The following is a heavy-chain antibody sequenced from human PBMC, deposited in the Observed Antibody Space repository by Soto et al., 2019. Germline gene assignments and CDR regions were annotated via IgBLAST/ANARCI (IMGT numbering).Heavy chain of an antibody. D-gene: IGHD3-22*01. V-gene: IGHV1-58*01. CDR3: AAVSPYYYDSSGYYIDY. CDR2: IVVGSGNT. Sequence: SVKVSCKASGFTFTSSAVQWVRQARGQRLEWIGWIVVGSGNTNYAQKFQERVTITRDMSTSTAYMELSSLRSEDTAVYYCAAVSPYYYDSSGYYIDYWGQGTLVTVS. CDR1: GFTFTSSA. J-gene: IGHJ4*02.